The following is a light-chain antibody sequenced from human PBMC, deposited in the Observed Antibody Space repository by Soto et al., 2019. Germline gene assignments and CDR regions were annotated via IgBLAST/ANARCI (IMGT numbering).Light chain of an antibody. Sequence: DIQLTQSPSFLSASEGDRVTITCRASQGISSYLAWYQQKPGKAPKLLMYAASTLQRGVPSRFSGSGSGTEFTLAISSLQPEEFATYYCQQFNDYPITVGQGTRLEIK. CDR2: AAS. J-gene: IGKJ5*01. V-gene: IGKV1-9*01. CDR1: QGISSY. CDR3: QQFNDYPIT.